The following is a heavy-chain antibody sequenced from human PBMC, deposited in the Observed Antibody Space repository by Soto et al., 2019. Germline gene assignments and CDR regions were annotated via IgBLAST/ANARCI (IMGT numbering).Heavy chain of an antibody. J-gene: IGHJ4*02. CDR2: IYPGDSDT. CDR3: ARGLKSGYSSSWYYFDY. CDR1: GYSFTSYW. V-gene: IGHV5-51*01. Sequence: GESLKISCQGSGYSFTSYWIGWVRQMPGKGLEWMGIIYPGDSDTRYSPSFQGQVTISADKSISTAYLQWSSLKASDTAMYYCARGLKSGYSSSWYYFDYWGQGTLVTVSS. D-gene: IGHD6-13*01.